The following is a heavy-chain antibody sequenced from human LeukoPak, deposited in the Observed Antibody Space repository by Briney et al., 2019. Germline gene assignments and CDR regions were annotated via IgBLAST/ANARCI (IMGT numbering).Heavy chain of an antibody. CDR3: VRLLDVDY. Sequence: GRSLRLSCAASGLILSTYGVHWVRQAPGKGLVWVSRINPDGATTGYAGSVKGRFTISRDNAKNMVYLQMDSLRAEDTAVYYCVRLLDVDYWGQGTLVTVSS. D-gene: IGHD1-1*01. J-gene: IGHJ4*02. V-gene: IGHV3-74*01. CDR1: GLILSTYG. CDR2: INPDGATT.